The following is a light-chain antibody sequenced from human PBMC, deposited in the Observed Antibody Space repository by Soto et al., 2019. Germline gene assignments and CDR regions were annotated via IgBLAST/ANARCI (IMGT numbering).Light chain of an antibody. CDR2: EVS. V-gene: IGLV2-8*01. CDR3: SSYAGSNNYV. CDR1: SSDVGGYNY. J-gene: IGLJ1*01. Sequence: QSVLTQPPSASGSPGQSVTISCTGTSSDVGGYNYVSWYQQHPGKAPKLMIYEVSKRPSGVPDRFSGSRSGNTASLTVSGLHTEDEADYYCSSYAGSNNYVFGTGTKVPS.